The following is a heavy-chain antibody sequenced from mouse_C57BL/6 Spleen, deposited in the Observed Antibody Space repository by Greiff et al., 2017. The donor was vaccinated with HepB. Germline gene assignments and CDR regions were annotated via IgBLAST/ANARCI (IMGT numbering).Heavy chain of an antibody. CDR2: IDPSDSET. Sequence: QVQLQQSGAELVRPGSSVKLSCKASGYTFTSYWMHWVKQRPIQGLEWIGNIDPSDSETHYNQKFKDKATLTVDKSSSTAYMQLSSLTSEDSAVYYCARGYYAMDYWGQGTSVTVSS. V-gene: IGHV1-52*01. CDR1: GYTFTSYW. J-gene: IGHJ4*01. CDR3: ARGYYAMDY.